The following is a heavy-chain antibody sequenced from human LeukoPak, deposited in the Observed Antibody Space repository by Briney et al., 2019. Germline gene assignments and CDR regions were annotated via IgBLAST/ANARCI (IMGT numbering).Heavy chain of an antibody. J-gene: IGHJ5*02. CDR2: ILYNGSNK. Sequence: GGSLRLSCAASGFTFSSSGMHWVRQAPGKGLEWVAVILYNGSNKYYADSVKGPFTISRDNSKNTLYLQMNSLRVEDTAVYYCARAGGYCSGGSCYRGYSWFDPWGQGTLVTVSS. V-gene: IGHV3-33*01. D-gene: IGHD2-15*01. CDR3: ARAGGYCSGGSCYRGYSWFDP. CDR1: GFTFSSSG.